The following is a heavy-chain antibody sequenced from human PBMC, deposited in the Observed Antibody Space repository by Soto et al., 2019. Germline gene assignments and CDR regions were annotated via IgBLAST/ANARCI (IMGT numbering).Heavy chain of an antibody. CDR2: IDWDDDK. Sequence: SGPTLVNPKHTLTLDCTFSGFSLSNSGMCVSWIRQPPGKALEWLARIDWDDDKYYSTSLKTRLTISKDTSKNQVVLTMTNMDPVDTATYYCARIVAARPDYYYYYMDVWGKGTTVTVSS. D-gene: IGHD6-6*01. J-gene: IGHJ6*03. CDR3: ARIVAARPDYYYYYMDV. CDR1: GFSLSNSGMC. V-gene: IGHV2-70*11.